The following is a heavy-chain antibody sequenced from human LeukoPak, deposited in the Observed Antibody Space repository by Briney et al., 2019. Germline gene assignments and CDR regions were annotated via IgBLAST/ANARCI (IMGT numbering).Heavy chain of an antibody. V-gene: IGHV4-34*01. J-gene: IGHJ4*02. CDR3: ARDLSYSSGSYDY. Sequence: SETLSLTCAVYGGSFSGCYWSWIRQPPGKGLEWIGEINHSGSTNYNPSLKSRVTISVDTSKNQFSLKLSSVTAADTAVYYCARDLSYSSGSYDYWGQGTLVTVSS. CDR1: GGSFSGCY. D-gene: IGHD6-19*01. CDR2: INHSGST.